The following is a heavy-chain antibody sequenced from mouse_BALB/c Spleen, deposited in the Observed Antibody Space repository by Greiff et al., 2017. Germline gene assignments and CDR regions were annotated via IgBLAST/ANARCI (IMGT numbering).Heavy chain of an antibody. V-gene: IGHV3-2*02. J-gene: IGHJ4*01. Sequence: VQLKESGPGLVKPSQSLSLTCTVTGYSITSDYAWNWIRQFPGNKLEWMGYISYSGSTSYNPSLKSRISITRDTSKNQFFLQLNSVTTEDTATYYCAHYYDLGYYAMDYWGQGTSVTVSS. CDR2: ISYSGST. D-gene: IGHD1-2*01. CDR3: AHYYDLGYYAMDY. CDR1: GYSITSDYA.